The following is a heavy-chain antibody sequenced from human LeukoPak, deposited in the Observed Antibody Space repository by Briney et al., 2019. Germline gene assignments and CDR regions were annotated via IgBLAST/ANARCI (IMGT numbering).Heavy chain of an antibody. D-gene: IGHD2-15*01. CDR2: ISGNDDSP. Sequence: GGSPRLSCEASGFTFSNYALSWVRQAPGKGLEWVSSISGNDDSPIYADSVKGRFVISRDNSKNTVYLQMHSLRADDTAVYYCAKGEGYCSAGTCYRYFDLWGRGTLVTVSS. J-gene: IGHJ2*01. V-gene: IGHV3-23*01. CDR1: GFTFSNYA. CDR3: AKGEGYCSAGTCYRYFDL.